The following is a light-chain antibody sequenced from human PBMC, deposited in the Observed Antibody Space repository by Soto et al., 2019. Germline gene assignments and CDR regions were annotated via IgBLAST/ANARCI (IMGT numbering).Light chain of an antibody. CDR1: QSISSW. V-gene: IGKV1-5*01. Sequence: DIQMTQSPSTLSASVGDRVTITCRASQSISSWLAWYQQKPGKAPKLLIYDASSLESGVPSRFRGSGSVTEFTLTISSLQPDDFATYYCQQYNSYSSWTFGQGTKVEIK. CDR2: DAS. J-gene: IGKJ1*01. CDR3: QQYNSYSSWT.